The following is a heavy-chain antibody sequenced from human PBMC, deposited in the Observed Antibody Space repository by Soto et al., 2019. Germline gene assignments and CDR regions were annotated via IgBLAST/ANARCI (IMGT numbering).Heavy chain of an antibody. Sequence: QVQLVQSGAEVKKPGSSVKLSYKASGGTFSSYAITWVRLAPGQGLEWMGGIIPIFGTANYPQKFQGRVTITADESTSTAYMQLSSLGSEDTAVYYCAREDRKYGSSDWGQGTLVTVSS. CDR2: IIPIFGTA. CDR1: GGTFSSYA. D-gene: IGHD6-19*01. V-gene: IGHV1-69*01. J-gene: IGHJ1*01. CDR3: AREDRKYGSSD.